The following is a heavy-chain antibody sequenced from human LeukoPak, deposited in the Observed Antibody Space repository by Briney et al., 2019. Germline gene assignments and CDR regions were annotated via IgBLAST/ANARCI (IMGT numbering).Heavy chain of an antibody. V-gene: IGHV3-30*02. CDR3: ARVQRGIAVALDY. CDR1: VFTFSTFV. Sequence: GGSLRLSFAASVFTFSTFVMHWVRQAPSKGLEWVAFIRYDGRNKYYADSVKGRFTIYRDNVKNLLYLQMNSLRAEDTAVYYCARVQRGIAVALDYWGQGTLATVSS. CDR2: IRYDGRNK. J-gene: IGHJ4*02. D-gene: IGHD6-19*01.